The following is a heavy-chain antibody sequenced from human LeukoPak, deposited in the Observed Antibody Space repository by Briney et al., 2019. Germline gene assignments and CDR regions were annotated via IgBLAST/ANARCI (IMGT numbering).Heavy chain of an antibody. D-gene: IGHD1-14*01. CDR2: INPNIGAT. CDR1: GYTFTGYF. J-gene: IGHJ4*02. V-gene: IGHV1-2*02. CDR3: ARGQLTDDLDY. Sequence: ASVKVSCKASGYTFTGYFMHWVRQAPGQGLEWIGWINPNIGATKYARKFQGRVTMTRDTSISTAYMEVSRLRSDDTAVNYCARGQLTDDLDYWGQGTLVTVSS.